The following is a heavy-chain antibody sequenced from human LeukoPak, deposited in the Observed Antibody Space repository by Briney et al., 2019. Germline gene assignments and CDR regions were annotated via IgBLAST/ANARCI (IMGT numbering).Heavy chain of an antibody. V-gene: IGHV4-59*01. CDR3: ARGRLSYFDY. J-gene: IGHJ4*02. CDR2: IYYSGST. CDR1: GGSISNYY. Sequence: SETLSLTCTVSGGSISNYYWSWIRQPAGKGLEWIGYIYYSGSTNYNPSLKSRVTISVDTSKNQFSLKLSSVTAADTAVYYCARGRLSYFDYWGQGTLVTVSS. D-gene: IGHD3-16*02.